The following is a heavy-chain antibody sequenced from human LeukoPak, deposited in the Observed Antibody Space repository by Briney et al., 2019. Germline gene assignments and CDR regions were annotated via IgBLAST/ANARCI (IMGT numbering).Heavy chain of an antibody. CDR2: FSPGDSDS. CDR3: ARLASAWNFDY. J-gene: IGHJ4*02. CDR1: GYSFTSYW. Sequence: GESLKIPFKGSGYSFTSYWIGWVRQLPGKDLEWMVIFSPGDSDSRYSPSFQGQVTISADKSISTVYLQWSSLKASDTAMYYCARLASAWNFDYWGQGTLVTVSS. D-gene: IGHD6-19*01. V-gene: IGHV5-51*01.